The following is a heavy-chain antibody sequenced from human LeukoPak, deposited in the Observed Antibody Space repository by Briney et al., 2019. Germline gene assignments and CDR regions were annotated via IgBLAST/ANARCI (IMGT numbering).Heavy chain of an antibody. V-gene: IGHV1-18*01. CDR2: ISAYNGNT. Sequence: ASVKVFCKASGYTFISYGISWVRQAPGQGLEWMGWISAYNGNTNYAQKLQGRVTMTTDTSTSTAYMELRSLRSDDTAVYYCARGGCSSTSCYYYYYYYYMDVWGKGTTVTVSS. CDR3: ARGGCSSTSCYYYYYYYYMDV. CDR1: GYTFISYG. J-gene: IGHJ6*03. D-gene: IGHD2-2*01.